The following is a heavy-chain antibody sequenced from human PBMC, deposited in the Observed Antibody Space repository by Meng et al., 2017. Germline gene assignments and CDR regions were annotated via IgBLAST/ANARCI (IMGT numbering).Heavy chain of an antibody. CDR1: GYTFTGYY. Sequence: QVQLVQSGAEVKQPGSSVKVSCKASGYTFTGYYMHWVRQATGQGLEWMGWISAYNGNTNYAQKLQGRVTMTRDTSISTAYMELSRLRSDDTAVYYCARSIVATMVFDYWGQGTLVTVFS. D-gene: IGHD5-12*01. CDR3: ARSIVATMVFDY. CDR2: ISAYNGNT. V-gene: IGHV1-2*02. J-gene: IGHJ4*02.